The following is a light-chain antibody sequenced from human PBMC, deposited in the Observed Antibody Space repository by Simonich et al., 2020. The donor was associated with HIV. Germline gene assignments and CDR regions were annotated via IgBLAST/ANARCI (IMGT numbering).Light chain of an antibody. CDR3: SSYTSSSTLEVV. CDR1: SSDVGSYNL. Sequence: QSALTQPVSVSGSPGQSITISCTGTSSDVGSYNLVSWYQQHPGKAPKPMIYEGSKRPSGVSNRFAGSKSGNTASLTISGLQAEDEADYYCSSYTSSSTLEVVFGGGTKLTVL. V-gene: IGLV2-14*02. J-gene: IGLJ2*01. CDR2: EGS.